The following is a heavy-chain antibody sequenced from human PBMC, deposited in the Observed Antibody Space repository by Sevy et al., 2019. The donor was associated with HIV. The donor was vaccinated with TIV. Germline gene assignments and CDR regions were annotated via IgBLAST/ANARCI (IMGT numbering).Heavy chain of an antibody. V-gene: IGHV4-31*03. CDR3: ARDMGYYDSSGYYQGGFDY. D-gene: IGHD3-22*01. J-gene: IGHJ4*02. CDR1: GGSISSGGYY. Sequence: SETLSLTCTVSGGSISSGGYYWSWIRRHPGKGLEWIGYIYYSGSTYYNPSLKSRVTISVDTSKNQFSLKLSSVTAADTAVYYCARDMGYYDSSGYYQGGFDYWGQGTLVTVSS. CDR2: IYYSGST.